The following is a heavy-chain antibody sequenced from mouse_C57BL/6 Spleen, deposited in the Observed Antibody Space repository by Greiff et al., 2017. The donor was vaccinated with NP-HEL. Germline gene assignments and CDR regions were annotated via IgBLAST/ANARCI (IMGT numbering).Heavy chain of an antibody. J-gene: IGHJ4*01. CDR2: ISDGGSYT. CDR1: GFTFSSYA. V-gene: IGHV5-4*03. D-gene: IGHD1-1*01. Sequence: DVKLVESGGGLVKPGGSLKLSCAASGFTFSSYAMSWVRQTPEKRLEWVATISDGGSYTYYPDNVKGRSTISRDNAKNNLYLQMSHLKSEDTAEYYCAGGFTSVDCAMDYWGQGTSVTVSS. CDR3: AGGFTSVDCAMDY.